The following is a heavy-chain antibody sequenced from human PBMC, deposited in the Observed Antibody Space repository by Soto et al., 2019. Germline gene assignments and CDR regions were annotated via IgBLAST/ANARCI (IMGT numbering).Heavy chain of an antibody. CDR2: INSDGSQT. D-gene: IGHD2-8*01. CDR3: AGGMAGLDV. Sequence: EVQLVESGGGLVQPGGSLRLSCAASGLSFNIYWMHWVRQVPGKGLVWLARINSDGSQTIYVDSVKGRFTISRDNAKNTGFLQMDRLRDEDTGVYYCAGGMAGLDVWGQGTTVTVSS. J-gene: IGHJ6*02. V-gene: IGHV3-74*01. CDR1: GLSFNIYW.